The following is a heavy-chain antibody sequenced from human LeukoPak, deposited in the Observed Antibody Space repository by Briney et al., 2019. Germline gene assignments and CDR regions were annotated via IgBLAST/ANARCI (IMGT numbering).Heavy chain of an antibody. J-gene: IGHJ3*02. CDR2: IYYSGST. V-gene: IGHV4-59*01. CDR1: GGSISSYY. D-gene: IGHD2-15*01. Sequence: SETLSLTCTVSGGSISSYYWSWIRQPPGKGLEWIGYIYYSGSTNYNPSLKSRVTISVDTSRNQFSLKLSSVTAADTAVYYCARDRLEDIRGAFDIWGQGTMVTVSS. CDR3: ARDRLEDIRGAFDI.